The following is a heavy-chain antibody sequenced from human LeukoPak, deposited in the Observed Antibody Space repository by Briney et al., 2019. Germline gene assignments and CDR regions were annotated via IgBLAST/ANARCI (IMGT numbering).Heavy chain of an antibody. CDR1: GFTFSSYS. CDR2: ISSSSSTI. D-gene: IGHD3-10*01. Sequence: GGSLRLSCAASGFTFSSYSMNWVRQAPGKGLEWISYISSSSSTIYYADSVKGRFTISRDNAKNSLYLQMNSLRAEDTAVYYCARANVLLWFGELFYDYWGQGTLVTVSS. V-gene: IGHV3-48*01. J-gene: IGHJ4*02. CDR3: ARANVLLWFGELFYDY.